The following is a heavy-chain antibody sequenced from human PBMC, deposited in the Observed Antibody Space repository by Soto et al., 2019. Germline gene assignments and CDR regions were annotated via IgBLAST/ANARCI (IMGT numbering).Heavy chain of an antibody. CDR2: ISAYNGNT. CDR3: ARDLAAAGPFDC. V-gene: IGHV1-18*01. D-gene: IGHD6-13*01. CDR1: GYTFTNYA. Sequence: QVQLVQSGAEVKKPGASVKVSWKASGYTFTNYAFSWVRQAPGQGLEWMGWISAYNGNTNYPQKLQGRVTMTPDTSTSTAYMELRSLRSDDTAVYYCARDLAAAGPFDCWGQGTLVSVSS. J-gene: IGHJ4*02.